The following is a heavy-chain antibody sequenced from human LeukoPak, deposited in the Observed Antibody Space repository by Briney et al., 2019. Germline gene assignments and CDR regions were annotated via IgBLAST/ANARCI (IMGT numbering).Heavy chain of an antibody. Sequence: HTGGSLRLSCAASGFTFSSYEMNWVRQAPGKGLEWVSYISSSGSTIYYADSVKGRFTISRDNAKNSLYLQMNSLRAEDTAVYYCARGLRTRYYDSSGPTRPPYNWFDPWGQGTLVTVSS. CDR2: ISSSGSTI. D-gene: IGHD3-22*01. J-gene: IGHJ5*02. CDR1: GFTFSSYE. CDR3: ARGLRTRYYDSSGPTRPPYNWFDP. V-gene: IGHV3-48*03.